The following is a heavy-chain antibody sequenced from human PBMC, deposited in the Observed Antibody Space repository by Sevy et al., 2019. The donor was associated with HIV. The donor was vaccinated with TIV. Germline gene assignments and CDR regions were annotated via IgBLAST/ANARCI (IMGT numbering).Heavy chain of an antibody. CDR3: AIDSWTYDAFDL. CDR1: GFPFSSYS. CDR2: IGSDGETT. D-gene: IGHD3-3*01. V-gene: IGHV3-64*01. J-gene: IGHJ3*01. Sequence: GGSLRLSCAASGFPFSSYSIYWVRQAPGKGLEYVSAIGSDGETTIYASSVKGRFTISRDNSKNTVFLQMRRLRSEDMGVYYWAIDSWTYDAFDLWGRGTMVTVSS.